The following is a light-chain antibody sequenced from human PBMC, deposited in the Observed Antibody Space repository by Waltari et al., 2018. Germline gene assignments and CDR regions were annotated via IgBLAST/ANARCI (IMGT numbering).Light chain of an antibody. Sequence: EIVMTQYPGTLSVSPGERATLSCRAGQSVSGHLAWYQHKPGQAPRLLMYGASTRATGIPVRFSGSGSGTEFTLTISSLQSEDFAVYFCQQYDVWPLTFGGGIKVEIK. J-gene: IGKJ4*01. CDR2: GAS. CDR1: QSVSGH. CDR3: QQYDVWPLT. V-gene: IGKV3-15*01.